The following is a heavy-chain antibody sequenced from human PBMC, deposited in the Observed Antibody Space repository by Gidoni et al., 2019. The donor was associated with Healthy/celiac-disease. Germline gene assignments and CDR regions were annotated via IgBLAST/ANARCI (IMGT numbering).Heavy chain of an antibody. CDR3: ARDGAYYYDSSGPRSVVSAFDI. CDR1: GFTFSSYS. CDR2: ISSSSSYI. D-gene: IGHD3-22*01. V-gene: IGHV3-21*01. Sequence: EVQLVESGGGLVKPGGSLRLSCAASGFTFSSYSMNWVRQAPGKGLEWVSSISSSSSYIYYADSVKGRFTISRDNAKNSLYLQMNSLRAEDTAVYYCARDGAYYYDSSGPRSVVSAFDIWGQGTMVTVSS. J-gene: IGHJ3*02.